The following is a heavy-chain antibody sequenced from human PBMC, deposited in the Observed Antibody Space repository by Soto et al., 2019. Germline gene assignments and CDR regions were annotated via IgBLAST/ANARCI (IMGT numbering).Heavy chain of an antibody. CDR3: ARGPTVTYYYDMDV. D-gene: IGHD5-18*01. CDR2: INHSGST. V-gene: IGHV4-34*01. CDR1: GGSFSGYY. J-gene: IGHJ6*02. Sequence: SETLSLTCAVYGGSFSGYYWSWIRQPPGKGLEWIGEINHSGSTNYNPSLKSRVTISVDTSKNQFSLKLSSVTAADTAVYYCARGPTVTYYYDMDVWGQGTTVTVSS.